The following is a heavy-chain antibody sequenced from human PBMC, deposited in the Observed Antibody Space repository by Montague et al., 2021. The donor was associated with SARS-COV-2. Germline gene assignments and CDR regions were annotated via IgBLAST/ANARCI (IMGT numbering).Heavy chain of an antibody. CDR3: AGENFSFYGMDV. CDR2: IHYSGYT. CDR1: GGALNSGPYY. Sequence: SETLSLTCAVSGGALNSGPYYWGWIRQPPGKGLEWLASIHYSGYTYNHPSLRSRVTISVDLAKNQFSLKVSSVTAADTAVYYCAGENFSFYGMDVRGQGTTVTVSS. J-gene: IGHJ6*02. V-gene: IGHV4-39*02.